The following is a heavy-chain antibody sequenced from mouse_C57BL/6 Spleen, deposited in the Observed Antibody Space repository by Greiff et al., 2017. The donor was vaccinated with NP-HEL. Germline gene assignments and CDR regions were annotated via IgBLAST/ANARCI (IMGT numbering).Heavy chain of an antibody. J-gene: IGHJ2*01. CDR2: IYPGSGST. V-gene: IGHV1-55*01. CDR1: GYTFTSYW. Sequence: QVQLQQPGAELVKPGASVKMSCKASGYTFTSYWITWVKQRPGQGLEWIGDIYPGSGSTNYNEKLKSKATLTVDTSSSTAYMQLSSLTSEDSAVFYCARAGYEACDDWGQGTTLTVSS. D-gene: IGHD2-2*01. CDR3: ARAGYEACDD.